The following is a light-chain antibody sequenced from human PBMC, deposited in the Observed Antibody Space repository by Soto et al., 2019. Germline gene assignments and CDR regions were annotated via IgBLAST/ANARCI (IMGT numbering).Light chain of an antibody. CDR1: NSNLGTGYD. Sequence: QSVLTQPPSVSGAPGQRVTISCTGNNSNLGTGYDVHWYQQLPGAAPKLVIFGNRNRPSGVPERFSGSKSGTSASLAITGLQAEDEADYSCQAYDYSLTAFVFGGGTKLTVL. CDR3: QAYDYSLTAFV. J-gene: IGLJ3*02. V-gene: IGLV1-40*01. CDR2: GNR.